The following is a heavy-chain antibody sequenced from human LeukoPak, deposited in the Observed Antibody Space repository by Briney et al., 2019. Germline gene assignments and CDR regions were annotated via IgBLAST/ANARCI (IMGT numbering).Heavy chain of an antibody. D-gene: IGHD2-8*02. CDR2: VHHSESP. J-gene: IGHJ4*02. CDR3: ARENKGSFHDSTAAFHY. CDR1: IFSIGNDY. V-gene: IGHV4-59*01. Sequence: PSETLSLTCTVSIFSIGNDYWSWLRQAPGKGLEWVAYVHHSESPNYNPSLKSRGTISADRSTNRSPHQLSSVPAADATAYYYARENKGSFHDSTAAFHYWGQGTLVTVSS.